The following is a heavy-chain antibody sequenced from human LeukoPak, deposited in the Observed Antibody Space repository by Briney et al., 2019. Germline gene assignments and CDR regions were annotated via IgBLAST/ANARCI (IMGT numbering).Heavy chain of an antibody. V-gene: IGHV3-21*01. Sequence: GGSLRLSCAASGFTFSSYSMNWVRQAPGKGLEWFSSISSSSSYIYYADSAKGRFTISRDNAKNSLYLQMNSLRAEDTAVYYCARDLSGYSSSWYYYYMDVWGKGTTVTVSS. CDR2: ISSSSSYI. CDR1: GFTFSSYS. CDR3: ARDLSGYSSSWYYYYMDV. D-gene: IGHD6-13*01. J-gene: IGHJ6*03.